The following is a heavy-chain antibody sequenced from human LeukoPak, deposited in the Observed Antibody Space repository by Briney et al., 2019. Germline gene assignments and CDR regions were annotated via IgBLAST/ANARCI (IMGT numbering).Heavy chain of an antibody. CDR3: ARDLSYCGGDCYSEDY. CDR1: GYTFTSYY. J-gene: IGHJ4*02. Sequence: ASVKISCKASGYTFTSYYMHWVRQAPGQGLEWMGIINPSGGSTSYAQKFQGRVTMTRDTSTSTVYMELSSLRSEDTAVYYGARDLSYCGGDCYSEDYWGQGTLVTVSS. V-gene: IGHV1-46*01. D-gene: IGHD2-21*02. CDR2: INPSGGST.